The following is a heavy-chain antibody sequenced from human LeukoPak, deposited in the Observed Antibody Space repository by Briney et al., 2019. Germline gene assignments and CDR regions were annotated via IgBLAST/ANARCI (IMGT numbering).Heavy chain of an antibody. CDR1: GYTFISYA. D-gene: IGHD4-17*01. J-gene: IGHJ4*02. CDR2: INPNTGNP. V-gene: IGHV7-4-1*02. Sequence: ASVKVSCKASGYTFISYAMNWVRQAPGQGLEWMGWINPNTGNPTYAQGFTGRFVFSLDTSVSTAYLQISSLQAEDTAVYYCARSNNDGDYLGVGFDYWGQGTLVTVSS. CDR3: ARSNNDGDYLGVGFDY.